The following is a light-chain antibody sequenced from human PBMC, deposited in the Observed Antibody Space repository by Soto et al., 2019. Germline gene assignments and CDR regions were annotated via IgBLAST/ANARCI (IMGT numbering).Light chain of an antibody. Sequence: EIVMTQSPATLSVSPGQRATLSCRASQSVSSNLAWYQQKPVQAPRLLIYDASNRATGIPARFSGSGSGTDFTLTIRSLEPEDFAVYYCQQRSNWPRLTFGGGTKGDIK. CDR3: QQRSNWPRLT. CDR2: DAS. V-gene: IGKV3-11*01. CDR1: QSVSSN. J-gene: IGKJ4*01.